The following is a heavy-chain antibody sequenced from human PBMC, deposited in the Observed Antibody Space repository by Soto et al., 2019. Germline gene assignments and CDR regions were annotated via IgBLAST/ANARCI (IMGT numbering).Heavy chain of an antibody. CDR3: ARGRVIAAAGENKGGYYFDY. Sequence: QVQLVESGGGVVQPGRSLRLSCAASGFTFSSYGMHWVRQAPGKGLEWVAVISYDGSNKYYADSVKGRFTISRDNSQNTLYLQMNSLRAEDTAVYYCARGRVIAAAGENKGGYYFDYWGQGTLVTVSS. J-gene: IGHJ4*02. CDR2: ISYDGSNK. D-gene: IGHD6-13*01. CDR1: GFTFSSYG. V-gene: IGHV3-30*03.